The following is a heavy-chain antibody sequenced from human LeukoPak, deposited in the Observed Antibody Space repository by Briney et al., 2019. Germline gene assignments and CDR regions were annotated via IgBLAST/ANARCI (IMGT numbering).Heavy chain of an antibody. CDR1: GFTFSSYS. V-gene: IGHV3-21*01. D-gene: IGHD3-10*01. CDR2: ISSSGTYI. Sequence: PGGSLRLSCAASGFTFSSYSMNWVRQAPGKGLEWVSSISSSGTYIYYADSVKGRCTISRDNAKNSLYLQMNSLRAEDTAVYYCARDDGSGSYYSSRYYFDYWGQGTLVTVSS. J-gene: IGHJ4*02. CDR3: ARDDGSGSYYSSRYYFDY.